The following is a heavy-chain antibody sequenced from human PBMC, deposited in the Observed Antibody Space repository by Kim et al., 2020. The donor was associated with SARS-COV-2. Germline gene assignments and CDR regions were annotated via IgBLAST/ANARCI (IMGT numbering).Heavy chain of an antibody. CDR1: GGSISSSSYY. CDR3: ARETLGGHYYDSSGYYYD. J-gene: IGHJ4*02. D-gene: IGHD3-22*01. V-gene: IGHV4-39*02. CDR2: IYYSGST. Sequence: SETLSLTCTVSGGSISSSSYYWGWIRQPPGKGLEWIGSIYYSGSTYYNPSLKSRVTISVDTSKNQFSLKLSSVTAADTAVYYCARETLGGHYYDSSGYYYDWGQGTLVTVSS.